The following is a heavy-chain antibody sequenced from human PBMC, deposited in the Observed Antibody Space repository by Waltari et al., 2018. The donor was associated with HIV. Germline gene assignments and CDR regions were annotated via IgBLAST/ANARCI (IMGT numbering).Heavy chain of an antibody. J-gene: IGHJ4*02. CDR1: GFTFRTYP. CDR2: GSYDGNTK. D-gene: IGHD6-19*01. CDR3: ASPHSSGWSLPFDY. V-gene: IGHV3-30*04. Sequence: QVQLVESGGGVVQPGRALRLSCAASGFTFRTYPMHWFRQYPGKGLEWVSVGSYDGNTKYYADSVKGRFTISRDNSKNTLYLQMNNLRDDDTAVYYCASPHSSGWSLPFDYWGQGTPVTVSS.